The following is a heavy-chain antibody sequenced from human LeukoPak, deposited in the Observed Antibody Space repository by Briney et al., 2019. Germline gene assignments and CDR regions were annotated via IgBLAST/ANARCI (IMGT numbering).Heavy chain of an antibody. CDR3: ARGDDSGYYDYFDY. Sequence: AGGSLRLSWAASGFTVDSHYLSWVRQAPGKGLEWVSTTYTGGNTYYAASVKGRFTISRDFSKNTLYLQMNSLRAEDTAVYYCARGDDSGYYDYFDYWGQGTLVTVSS. V-gene: IGHV3-53*01. CDR1: GFTVDSHY. CDR2: TYTGGNT. D-gene: IGHD3-22*01. J-gene: IGHJ4*02.